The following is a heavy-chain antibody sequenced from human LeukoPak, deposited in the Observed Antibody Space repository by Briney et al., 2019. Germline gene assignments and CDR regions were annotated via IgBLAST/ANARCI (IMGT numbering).Heavy chain of an antibody. D-gene: IGHD1-26*01. CDR2: IKSKTDGGTT. Sequence: GGSLRLSCAASGLPFSSYWMTWVRQAPGKGLEWVGRIKSKTDGGTTDYAAPVKGRFTISRDDSKNTLYLQMNSLKTEDTAVYYCTTEATKGGNYWGQGTLVTVSS. V-gene: IGHV3-15*01. CDR3: TTEATKGGNY. J-gene: IGHJ4*02. CDR1: GLPFSSYW.